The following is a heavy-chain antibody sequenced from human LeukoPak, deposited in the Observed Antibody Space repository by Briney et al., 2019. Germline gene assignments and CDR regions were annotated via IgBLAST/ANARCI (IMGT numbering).Heavy chain of an antibody. CDR2: INHSGST. V-gene: IGHV4-34*01. J-gene: IGHJ4*02. Sequence: SETLSLTCAVYGGSFSGYHWSWIRQPPGKGLEWIGEINHSGSTNYNPSLKSRVTISVDTSKNQFSLKLSSVTAADTAVYYCARIKRWYYYDSSGYYSRGYFDYWGQGTLVTVSS. CDR1: GGSFSGYH. CDR3: ARIKRWYYYDSSGYYSRGYFDY. D-gene: IGHD3-22*01.